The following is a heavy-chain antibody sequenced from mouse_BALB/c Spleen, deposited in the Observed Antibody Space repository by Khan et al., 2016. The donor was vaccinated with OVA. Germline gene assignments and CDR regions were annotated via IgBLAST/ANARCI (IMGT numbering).Heavy chain of an antibody. V-gene: IGHV1-39*01. J-gene: IGHJ2*01. CDR1: GYSFTDYN. CDR3: TRLGTNYSFDY. D-gene: IGHD2-1*01. Sequence: VQLQQSGPELDKPGASVKISCKASGYSFTDYNMNWVKQSNGKSLEWIGNIDPYYGDAHYNQKFKGKATLTVDRSSSTAYMQRKSLTSEDSAVYYCTRLGTNYSFDYWGQGTTLRVSS. CDR2: IDPYYGDA.